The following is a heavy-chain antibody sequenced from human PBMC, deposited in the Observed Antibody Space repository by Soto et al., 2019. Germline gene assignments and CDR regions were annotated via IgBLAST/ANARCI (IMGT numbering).Heavy chain of an antibody. D-gene: IGHD6-19*01. Sequence: GGSLRLSCAASGFTFSSYAMHWVRQAPGKGLEWVAVISYDGSNKYYADSVKDRFTISRDNSKNTLYLQMNSLRAEDTAVYYCARDWSSGWPEDAFDIWGQGTMVTVSS. CDR2: ISYDGSNK. V-gene: IGHV3-30-3*01. J-gene: IGHJ3*02. CDR1: GFTFSSYA. CDR3: ARDWSSGWPEDAFDI.